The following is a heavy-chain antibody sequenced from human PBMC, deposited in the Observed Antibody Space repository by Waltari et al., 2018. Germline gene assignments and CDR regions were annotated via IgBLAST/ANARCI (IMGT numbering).Heavy chain of an antibody. CDR2: ISVSGNRE. CDR1: GFMFRAYE. D-gene: IGHD6-19*01. CDR3: ARMMPKYTSGWALDY. J-gene: IGHJ4*02. V-gene: IGHV3-48*03. Sequence: EVYLVESGGGLEQPDGSLRLSCSASGFMFRAYEMNWVRQAAGKGLEWIAYISVSGNREYYADSVKGRFTISRDNARDLVFLQMYNLRAEDTALYYCARMMPKYTSGWALDYWGQGTLVTVAS.